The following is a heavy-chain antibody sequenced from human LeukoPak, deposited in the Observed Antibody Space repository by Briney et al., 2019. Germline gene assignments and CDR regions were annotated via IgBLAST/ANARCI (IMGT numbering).Heavy chain of an antibody. V-gene: IGHV4-61*02. J-gene: IGHJ6*03. CDR2: IYTSGST. Sequence: PSETLSLTCTVCGGSISSGSDYWSWIRQPAGKGLEWIGRIYTSGSTNYNPSLKSRVTISVDTSKSQFSLKLSSVTAADTAVYYCAREARYYYYYMDVWGKGTTVTISS. CDR1: GGSISSGSDY. D-gene: IGHD6-6*01. CDR3: AREARYYYYYMDV.